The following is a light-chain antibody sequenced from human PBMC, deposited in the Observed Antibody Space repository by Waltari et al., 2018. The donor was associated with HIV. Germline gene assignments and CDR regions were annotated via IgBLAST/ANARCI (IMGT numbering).Light chain of an antibody. CDR2: TAT. J-gene: IGKJ3*01. V-gene: IGKV1-39*01. Sequence: DIQMTQSPSSLSASIGDRVTITCRTSQNIKNYLNWYQHKPGKAPQILIYTATSLQSRVSSRFNGSGSGTEFTLTITGLEPEDFALYFCQQSYSSPTFGPGTTVDVK. CDR3: QQSYSSPT. CDR1: QNIKNY.